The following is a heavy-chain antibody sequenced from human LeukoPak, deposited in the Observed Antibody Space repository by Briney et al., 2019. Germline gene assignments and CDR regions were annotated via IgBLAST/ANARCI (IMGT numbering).Heavy chain of an antibody. CDR1: GFTFTSYA. Sequence: PGASVTVSCRASGFTFTSYAISWVRQAPGQGLEWMGWISAYNGDTNYAQKLQGRITMTTDTSTTTAYMELRSLRSDDTAVYYCARDSKYYYDTSRWRPPVDYWGQGTLVTVSS. CDR2: ISAYNGDT. J-gene: IGHJ4*02. CDR3: ARDSKYYYDTSRWRPPVDY. V-gene: IGHV1-18*01. D-gene: IGHD3-22*01.